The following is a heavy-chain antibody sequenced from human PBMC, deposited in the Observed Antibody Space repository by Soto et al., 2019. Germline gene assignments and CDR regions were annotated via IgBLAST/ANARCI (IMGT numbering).Heavy chain of an antibody. CDR1: GGSISSGGYY. J-gene: IGHJ6*02. CDR2: IYYSGST. CDR3: AYIAAAGTFYYGMDV. D-gene: IGHD6-13*01. V-gene: IGHV4-31*09. Sequence: QVQLQESGPGLVKPSQTLSLTCTVSGGSISSGGYYWSWIRQHPGKGLEWIGYIYYSGSTYYNPSLKSRVTISVDKSKNQFSLKLSSVTAADTAVYYCAYIAAAGTFYYGMDVWGQGTTVTVSS.